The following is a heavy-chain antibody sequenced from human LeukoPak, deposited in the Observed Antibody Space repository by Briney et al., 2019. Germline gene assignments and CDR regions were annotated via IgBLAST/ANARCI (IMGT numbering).Heavy chain of an antibody. CDR2: IKQDGSEK. Sequence: PGGSLRLSCAASGFTFSSYWMSWVRQAPGKGLEWVANIKQDGSEKYYVDSVKGRFTISRDNATNSLYLQMNSLRAEDTAVYYCARDSWTYCGGDCYSYYFDYWGQGTLVTVSS. D-gene: IGHD2-21*02. V-gene: IGHV3-7*03. CDR3: ARDSWTYCGGDCYSYYFDY. CDR1: GFTFSSYW. J-gene: IGHJ4*02.